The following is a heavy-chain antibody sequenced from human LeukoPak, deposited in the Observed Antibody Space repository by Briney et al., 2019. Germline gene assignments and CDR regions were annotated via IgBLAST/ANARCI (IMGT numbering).Heavy chain of an antibody. J-gene: IGHJ4*02. CDR2: INWNGGST. CDR3: ARLYVSGSWYRGYYFDY. D-gene: IGHD6-13*01. V-gene: IGHV3-20*04. Sequence: GGSLRLSCAASGFTFDDCGMSWVRQAPGKGLEWVSGINWNGGSTGYADSVKGRFTISRDNAKNSLYLQMNSLRAEDTALYYCARLYVSGSWYRGYYFDYWGQGTLVTVSS. CDR1: GFTFDDCG.